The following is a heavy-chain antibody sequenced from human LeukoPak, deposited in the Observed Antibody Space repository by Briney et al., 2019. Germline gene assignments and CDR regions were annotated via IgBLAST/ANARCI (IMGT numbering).Heavy chain of an antibody. CDR3: AKGAGIVVPGTILH. J-gene: IGHJ4*02. D-gene: IGHD6-19*01. Sequence: GGSLRLSCATSGFTFSSYAMSWVRQAPGQGLEWVSSLNHGGGSTYYADSVKGRFTIFRDNSKNTLYLQISSLRAEDTAVYYCAKGAGIVVPGTILHWGQGILVIVSS. V-gene: IGHV3-23*01. CDR2: LNHGGGST. CDR1: GFTFSSYA.